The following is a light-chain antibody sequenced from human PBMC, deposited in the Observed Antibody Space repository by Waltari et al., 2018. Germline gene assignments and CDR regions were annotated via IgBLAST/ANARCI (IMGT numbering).Light chain of an antibody. J-gene: IGLJ3*02. CDR2: NVN. Sequence: QSALAQPRSMSGSPGQSVAISCPGTSSDVGGYNFVSWYQQHPEKPPKLIIYNVNKRPSGVPDRFSGSKSGNTASLTISGLQAEDEAHYYCWSYVGGNTYWVFGGGTKLTVL. CDR3: WSYVGGNTYWV. CDR1: SSDVGGYNF. V-gene: IGLV2-11*01.